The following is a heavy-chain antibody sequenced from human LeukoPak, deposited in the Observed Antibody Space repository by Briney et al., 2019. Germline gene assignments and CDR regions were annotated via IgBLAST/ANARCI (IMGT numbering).Heavy chain of an antibody. CDR1: GGTFSSYA. CDR2: IIPIFGTA. V-gene: IGHV1-69*01. Sequence: GSSVKVSCKASGGTFSSYAISWVRQAPGQGLEWMGGIIPIFGTANYAQEFQGRVTITADESTSTAYMELSSLRSEDTAVYYCARAKRRSNWGIAVAGTFDYWGQGTLVTVSS. D-gene: IGHD6-19*01. J-gene: IGHJ4*02. CDR3: ARAKRRSNWGIAVAGTFDY.